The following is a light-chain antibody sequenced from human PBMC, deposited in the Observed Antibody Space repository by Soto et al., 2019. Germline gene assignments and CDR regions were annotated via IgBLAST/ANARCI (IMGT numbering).Light chain of an antibody. Sequence: QSALAQPASVSGSPGQSITISCTGTSSDFGGYNYVSWYQQHPGKAPKLMIYDVSIRPSGVSNRFSGSKSGNTASLTISGLQAEDEADYYCSSYTSSSTLDVFGTGTKSPS. CDR2: DVS. J-gene: IGLJ1*01. CDR3: SSYTSSSTLDV. V-gene: IGLV2-14*01. CDR1: SSDFGGYNY.